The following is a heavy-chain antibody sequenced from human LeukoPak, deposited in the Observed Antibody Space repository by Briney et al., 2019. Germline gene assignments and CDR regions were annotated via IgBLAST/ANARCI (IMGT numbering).Heavy chain of an antibody. J-gene: IGHJ4*02. CDR2: IIPIFGTA. V-gene: IGHV1-69*05. CDR1: GGTFISYA. Sequence: SVKVSCKASGGTFISYAISWVRQAPGQGLEWMGGIIPIFGTANYAQKFQGRVTMTRNTSISTAYMELSSLRSDDTAVYYCARGPPNWGYDYWGPGTLVTVSS. D-gene: IGHD7-27*01. CDR3: ARGPPNWGYDY.